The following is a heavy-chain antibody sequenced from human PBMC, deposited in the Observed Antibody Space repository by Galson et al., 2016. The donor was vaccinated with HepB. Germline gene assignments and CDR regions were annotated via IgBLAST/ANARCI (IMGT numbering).Heavy chain of an antibody. Sequence: VKVSCKASGYTFTMYYIHWVRQAPGQGLEWVGLINPSGGSTASAQKFQGRVTMTRDTSTSTVYMVLSSLRSEDTALYYCARVSSGWSGGAFDIWGQGTMVTVSS. V-gene: IGHV1-46*01. J-gene: IGHJ3*02. D-gene: IGHD6-19*01. CDR1: GYTFTMYY. CDR2: INPSGGST. CDR3: ARVSSGWSGGAFDI.